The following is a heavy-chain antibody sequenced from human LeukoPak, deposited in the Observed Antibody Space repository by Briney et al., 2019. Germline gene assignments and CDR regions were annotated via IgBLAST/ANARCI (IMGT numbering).Heavy chain of an antibody. J-gene: IGHJ3*02. CDR1: GFTFISYS. D-gene: IGHD5-24*01. V-gene: IGHV3-21*04. Sequence: PGGSLRLSCAASGFTFISYSMNWVRQAPGKGLEWVSSISSSSSYIYYADSVKGRFTISRDNAKKSLYLQMNSLRAEDTAVYYCVRAYPFARDGYGGFDAFDIWGQGTMVTVSS. CDR3: VRAYPFARDGYGGFDAFDI. CDR2: ISSSSSYI.